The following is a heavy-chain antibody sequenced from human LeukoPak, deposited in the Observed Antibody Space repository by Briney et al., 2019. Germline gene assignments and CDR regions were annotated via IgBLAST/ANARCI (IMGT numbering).Heavy chain of an antibody. CDR3: AKEGVIYYDSSGYDD. Sequence: PPGGSLRLSCVTSGFTFSTSAMNWIRQAPGKGLEWLAYFGSTGTIHYADSLRGRFTISRDNAEMSLFLQMNSLRAEDTAVYYCAKEGVIYYDSSGYDDWGQGTLVTVSS. CDR1: GFTFSTSA. D-gene: IGHD3-22*01. V-gene: IGHV3-48*03. J-gene: IGHJ4*02. CDR2: FGSTGTI.